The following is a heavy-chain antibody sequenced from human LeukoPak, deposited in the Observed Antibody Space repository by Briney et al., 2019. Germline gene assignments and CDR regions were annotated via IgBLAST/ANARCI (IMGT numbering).Heavy chain of an antibody. CDR1: GFTFSSYS. Sequence: GGSLRLSCAASGFTFSSYSMDWVCQAPGKGLEWVSSISSSSSYIYYADSVKGRFTITRDNSKNTLYLQMNSLRAEDTAVYYCAKDVGSSWSYYFDYWGQGTLVTVSS. V-gene: IGHV3-21*04. J-gene: IGHJ4*02. CDR2: ISSSSSYI. D-gene: IGHD6-13*01. CDR3: AKDVGSSWSYYFDY.